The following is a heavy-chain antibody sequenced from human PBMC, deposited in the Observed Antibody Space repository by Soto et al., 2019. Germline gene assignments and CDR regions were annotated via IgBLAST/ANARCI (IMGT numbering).Heavy chain of an antibody. CDR1: GFTFSSYS. CDR3: ARETGYMITFGGVPPYGMDV. V-gene: IGHV3-48*02. Sequence: TGGSLRLSCAASGFTFSSYSMNWVRQAPGKGLEWVSYISSSSSTIYYADSVKGRFTISRDNAKNSLYLQMNSLRDEDAAVYYCARETGYMITFGGVPPYGMDVWGQGTTVTVSS. J-gene: IGHJ6*02. D-gene: IGHD3-16*01. CDR2: ISSSSSTI.